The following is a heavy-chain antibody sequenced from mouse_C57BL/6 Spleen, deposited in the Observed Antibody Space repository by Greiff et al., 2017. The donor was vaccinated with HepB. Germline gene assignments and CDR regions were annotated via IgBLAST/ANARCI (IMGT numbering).Heavy chain of an antibody. CDR1: GFTFSDYY. V-gene: IGHV5-16*01. Sequence: EVKLVESEGGLVQPGSSMKLSCTASGFTFSDYYMAWVRQVPEKGLEWVANINYDGSSTYYLDSLKSRFIISRDNAKNILYLQMSSLKSEDTATYYGARANWYFDVWGTGTTVTVSS. CDR2: INYDGSST. J-gene: IGHJ1*03. CDR3: ARANWYFDV.